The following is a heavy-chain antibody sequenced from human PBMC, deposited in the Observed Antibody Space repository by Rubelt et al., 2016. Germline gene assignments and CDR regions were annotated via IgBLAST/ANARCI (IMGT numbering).Heavy chain of an antibody. CDR1: GYTFTGYY. D-gene: IGHD6-19*01. J-gene: IGHJ4*02. CDR3: ARESSSGWYIDY. Sequence: QVQLVQSGAEVKKPGASVKVSCKASGYTFTGYYMHWVCQAPGQGLEWVGRLNPNSGGTHYAQNFQGRVTMNRDTSITTVYMELSRLRSDDTAVFYCARESSSGWYIDYWGQGTLVTVSS. CDR2: LNPNSGGT. V-gene: IGHV1-2*06.